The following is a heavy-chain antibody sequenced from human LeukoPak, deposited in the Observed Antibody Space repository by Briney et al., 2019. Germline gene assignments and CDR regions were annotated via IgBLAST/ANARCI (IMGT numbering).Heavy chain of an antibody. CDR2: IYYSGST. Sequence: SETLSLTCTVSGGSISSSSYYWGWIRQPPGKGLEWIGSIYYSGSTYYNPSLKSRVTISVDTSKNQFSLKLSSVTAADTAVYYCARDLIMITFGGVLAKWGQGTLVTVSS. V-gene: IGHV4-39*07. CDR3: ARDLIMITFGGVLAK. J-gene: IGHJ4*02. CDR1: GGSISSSSYY. D-gene: IGHD3-16*02.